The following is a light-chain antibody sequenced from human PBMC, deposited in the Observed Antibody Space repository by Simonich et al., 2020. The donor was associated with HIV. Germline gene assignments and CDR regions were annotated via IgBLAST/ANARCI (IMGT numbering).Light chain of an antibody. V-gene: IGLV2-14*01. J-gene: IGLJ2*01. CDR1: TSDVGGYNF. CDR3: SSYISSTTV. Sequence: QSALTQPASVSGSPGQSITFSCTGTTSDVGGYNFVSWYQQHPGKTPQLMIYNVTKRPSGVSNRFSGSKSGNTASLTISGLQAEDEADYYCSSYISSTTVFGGGTKLTVL. CDR2: NVT.